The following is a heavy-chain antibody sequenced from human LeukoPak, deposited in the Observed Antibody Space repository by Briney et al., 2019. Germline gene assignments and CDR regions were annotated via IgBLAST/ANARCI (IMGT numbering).Heavy chain of an antibody. CDR3: GRDHYYDSSGLNWFDP. J-gene: IGHJ5*02. D-gene: IGHD3-22*01. V-gene: IGHV4-59*01. CDR1: GGSISSYY. Sequence: PSETLSLTCTVSGGSISSYYWSWIRQPPGKGLEWIGYIYYSGSTNYNPSLKSRVTISVDTSKNQFSLKLSSVTAADTAVYYCGRDHYYDSSGLNWFDPWGQGTLVTVSS. CDR2: IYYSGST.